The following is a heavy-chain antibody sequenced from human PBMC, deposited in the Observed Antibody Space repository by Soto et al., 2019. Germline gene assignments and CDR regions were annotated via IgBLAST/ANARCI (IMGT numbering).Heavy chain of an antibody. CDR3: ARDRVRIAAAGLFDY. CDR2: ISAYNGNT. CDR1: GYTFTSYG. Sequence: VASVKVSCKASGYTFTSYGISWVRQAPGQGLEWMGWISAYNGNTNYAQKLQDRVTMTTDTSTSTAYMELRSLRSDDTAVYYCARDRVRIAAAGLFDYWGQGTLVTVSS. D-gene: IGHD6-13*01. J-gene: IGHJ4*02. V-gene: IGHV1-18*04.